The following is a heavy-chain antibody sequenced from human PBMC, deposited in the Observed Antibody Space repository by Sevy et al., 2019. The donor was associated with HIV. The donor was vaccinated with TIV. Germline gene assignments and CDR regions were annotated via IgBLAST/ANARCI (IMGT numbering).Heavy chain of an antibody. D-gene: IGHD5-18*01. V-gene: IGHV3-30*04. Sequence: GGSLRLSCAASGFTFSSYAMHWVRQAPGKGLEWVAVISYDGSNKYYADSVKGRFTISRDNSKNTLYLQMNSLRAEDTAVYYCARPEGGYSYGQDAFDIWGQWTMVTVSS. CDR2: ISYDGSNK. CDR1: GFTFSSYA. J-gene: IGHJ3*02. CDR3: ARPEGGYSYGQDAFDI.